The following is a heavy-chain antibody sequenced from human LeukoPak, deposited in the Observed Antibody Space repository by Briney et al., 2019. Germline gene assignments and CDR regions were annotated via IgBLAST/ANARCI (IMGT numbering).Heavy chain of an antibody. CDR2: ISAYNGNT. CDR3: ARDSYYHDSSGYLPDY. CDR1: GYTFTSYG. D-gene: IGHD3-22*01. V-gene: IGHV1-18*01. J-gene: IGHJ4*02. Sequence: ASVKVSCKASGYTFTSYGISWVRQAPGQGLEWMGWISAYNGNTNYAQKRQGRVTMTTDTSTSTAYMELRSLRSDDTAVYYCARDSYYHDSSGYLPDYWGQGTLVTVSS.